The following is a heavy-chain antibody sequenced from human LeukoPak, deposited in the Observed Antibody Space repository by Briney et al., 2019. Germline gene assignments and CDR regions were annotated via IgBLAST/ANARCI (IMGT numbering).Heavy chain of an antibody. V-gene: IGHV3-74*01. CDR3: ARFGYYYGSGRGQQTGDY. CDR2: INSDGSST. J-gene: IGHJ4*02. Sequence: PGGSLRLSCAASGFTFSSYWMHWVRQAPGKGLAWVSRINSDGSSTSYADSVKGRFTISRDNAKNTLYLQMNSLRAEDTAVYYCARFGYYYGSGRGQQTGDYWGQGTLVTVSS. CDR1: GFTFSSYW. D-gene: IGHD3-10*01.